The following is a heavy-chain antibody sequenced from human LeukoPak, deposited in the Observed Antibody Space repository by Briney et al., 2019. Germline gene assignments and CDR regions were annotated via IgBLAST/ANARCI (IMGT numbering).Heavy chain of an antibody. D-gene: IGHD6-13*01. J-gene: IGHJ5*02. Sequence: ASVKVSCKASGYTFTSYYMHWVRQAPGQGLEWMGIINPSGGSTSYAQKLQGRVTITRNTSINTAYMELSSLRSEDTAVYYCARDCPIAAGWFDPWGQGTLVTVSS. CDR1: GYTFTSYY. CDR2: INPSGGST. CDR3: ARDCPIAAGWFDP. V-gene: IGHV1-46*01.